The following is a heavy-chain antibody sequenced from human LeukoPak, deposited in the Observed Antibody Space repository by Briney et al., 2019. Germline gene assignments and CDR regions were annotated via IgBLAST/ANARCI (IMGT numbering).Heavy chain of an antibody. Sequence: ASVKVSCKASGYTFTGYYMHWVQQTPGQGLEWMGWINPNSGGTNYAQKFQGRVTMTRDTSISTAYMELSRLRSDDTAVYYCARVATQWLVRSYFDYWGQGTLVTVSS. CDR2: INPNSGGT. D-gene: IGHD6-19*01. J-gene: IGHJ4*02. CDR3: ARVATQWLVRSYFDY. V-gene: IGHV1-2*02. CDR1: GYTFTGYY.